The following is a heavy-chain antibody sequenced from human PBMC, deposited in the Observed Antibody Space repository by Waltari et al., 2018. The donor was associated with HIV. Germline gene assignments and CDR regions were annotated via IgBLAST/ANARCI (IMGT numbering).Heavy chain of an antibody. CDR3: VRDDLRVRGTPVAGAS. D-gene: IGHD6-19*01. V-gene: IGHV3-74*01. Sequence: EVQLVESGGDLVQPGGSLRLSCAASGFTFSSYWMYWVRQAPGKGLVWVSRINSDGSDTRYADSVRGRFATSRDNAKSELYLQMSSLRPGDTAVYYCVRDDLRVRGTPVAGASWGQGTLVTVSS. CDR2: INSDGSDT. J-gene: IGHJ5*02. CDR1: GFTFSSYW.